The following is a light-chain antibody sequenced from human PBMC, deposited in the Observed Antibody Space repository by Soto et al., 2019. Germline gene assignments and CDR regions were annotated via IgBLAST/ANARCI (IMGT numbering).Light chain of an antibody. Sequence: DIQMTQSPSSLSACVGDRVTVTCRASQSIDTYLNWYQQRPGQAPKLLIYVASTLQSGVPSRFSGSGSGTHFTLTISSLQPEDFATYYCQQNQDIPPTFGQGTRVERK. CDR1: QSIDTY. CDR2: VAS. J-gene: IGKJ1*01. CDR3: QQNQDIPPT. V-gene: IGKV1-39*01.